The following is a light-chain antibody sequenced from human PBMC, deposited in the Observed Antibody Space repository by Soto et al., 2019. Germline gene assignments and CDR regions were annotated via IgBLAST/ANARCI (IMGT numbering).Light chain of an antibody. CDR3: QQYGSSPRT. CDR2: GAS. CDR1: QSISNN. J-gene: IGKJ1*01. V-gene: IGKV3-20*01. Sequence: IVLTQSPGTLSLDPGERATLSCRASQSISNNLAWYQQKPGQAPRLLIYGASSRATGIPDRFSGSGSGTDFTLTISRLEPEDFAVYYCQQYGSSPRTFGQGTKVDI.